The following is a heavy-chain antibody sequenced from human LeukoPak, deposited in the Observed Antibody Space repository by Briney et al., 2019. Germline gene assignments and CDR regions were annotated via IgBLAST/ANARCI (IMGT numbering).Heavy chain of an antibody. Sequence: PGGSLRLFCAASGFTFSTYAMNWVRQAPGKGLEWVSLISDSGANKHYAASVKGRFTISRDNSKNTLSLQMNSLRPEDTAVYYCAKDVRVGGGGMDVWGQGTPVTVSS. CDR3: AKDVRVGGGGMDV. V-gene: IGHV3-23*01. CDR2: ISDSGANK. CDR1: GFTFSTYA. D-gene: IGHD1-26*01. J-gene: IGHJ6*02.